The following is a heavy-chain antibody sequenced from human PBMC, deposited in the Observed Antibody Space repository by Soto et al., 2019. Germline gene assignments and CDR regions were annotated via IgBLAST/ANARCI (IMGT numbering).Heavy chain of an antibody. J-gene: IGHJ4*02. D-gene: IGHD6-19*01. V-gene: IGHV6-1*01. CDR1: GDSVSSNSGA. CDR2: TYYRSKWYN. Sequence: SQTLSLTFAISGDSVSSNSGAWNCISQSPSRGLEWLGRTYYRSKWYNGYAVSVKSRITINPDTSKNQFSLQLSSVTPEDTAVYYCTGQSVAGAIDYWGQGTPVTVSS. CDR3: TGQSVAGAIDY.